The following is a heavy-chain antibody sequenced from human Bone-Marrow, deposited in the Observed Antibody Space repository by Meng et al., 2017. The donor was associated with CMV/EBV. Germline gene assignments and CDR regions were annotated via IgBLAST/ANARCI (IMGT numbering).Heavy chain of an antibody. Sequence: SETLSLTCTVSGGSISSSSYYWGWIRQPPGKGLEWIGYIYYSGSTNYNPSLKSRVTISVDTSKNQFSLKLSSVTAADTAVYYCARVGPGTTIDYWGQGTLVTVSS. CDR3: ARVGPGTTIDY. V-gene: IGHV4-61*05. CDR2: IYYSGST. CDR1: GGSISSSSYY. J-gene: IGHJ4*02. D-gene: IGHD1-7*01.